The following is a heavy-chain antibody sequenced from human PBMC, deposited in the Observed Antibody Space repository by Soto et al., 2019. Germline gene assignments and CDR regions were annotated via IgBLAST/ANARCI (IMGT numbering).Heavy chain of an antibody. CDR2: ISAYNGNT. Sequence: ASVKVSCKASGYTFTSYGISWVRQAPGQGLEWMGWISAYNGNTNYPQKLQGRVTMTTDTSTSTAYMELRSLRSDDTAVYYCARGRYCSGGSCYHPNGFDYWGQGTLVTVSS. V-gene: IGHV1-18*01. D-gene: IGHD2-15*01. J-gene: IGHJ4*02. CDR3: ARGRYCSGGSCYHPNGFDY. CDR1: GYTFTSYG.